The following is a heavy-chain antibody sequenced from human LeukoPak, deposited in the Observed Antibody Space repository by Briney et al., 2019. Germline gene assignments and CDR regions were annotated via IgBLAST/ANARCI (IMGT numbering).Heavy chain of an antibody. J-gene: IGHJ4*02. CDR3: ARQERYCSNGVCLKHFDY. D-gene: IGHD2-8*01. Sequence: SETLSLTCTVSGASISSSIYYWGWIRHPPGKGLEWIGSIYYSGSTYYNPSLKSRVTISVDTSKNQFSLKLSSVTAANTAVYYCARQERYCSNGVCLKHFDYWGQGTLVTVSS. CDR2: IYYSGST. CDR1: GASISSSIYY. V-gene: IGHV4-39*01.